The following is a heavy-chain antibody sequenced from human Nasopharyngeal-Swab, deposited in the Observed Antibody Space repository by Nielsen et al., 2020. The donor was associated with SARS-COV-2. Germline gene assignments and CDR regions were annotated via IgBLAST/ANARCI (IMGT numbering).Heavy chain of an antibody. J-gene: IGHJ6*03. CDR1: GLTVSSTY. Sequence: GGSLRLSCAVSGLTVSSTYMSWVRQAPGKGLEWVSYISSGGDTIYYSDSVKGRFTISRDRSKNTLYLQMNSLTVEDTAVYYCTKNTPMVDTYSYYMDVWGEGATVTVSS. CDR2: ISSGGDTI. V-gene: IGHV3-11*01. D-gene: IGHD3-10*01. CDR3: TKNTPMVDTYSYYMDV.